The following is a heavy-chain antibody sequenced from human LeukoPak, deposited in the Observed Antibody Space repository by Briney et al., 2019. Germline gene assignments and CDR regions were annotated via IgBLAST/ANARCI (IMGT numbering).Heavy chain of an antibody. CDR2: IIPVVGIT. CDR1: GGTFSTYV. CDR3: ASPLPKPTHRTSRLDP. V-gene: IGHV1-69*04. D-gene: IGHD1-14*01. J-gene: IGHJ5*02. Sequence: ASVTVSCKASGGTFSTYVISWVRQAPGQGLEWMGRIIPVVGITNYAQKFQDRVRITVDTSTTTVYMELSSLRPEDTAVYFCASPLPKPTHRTSRLDPWGQGTLVIVSS.